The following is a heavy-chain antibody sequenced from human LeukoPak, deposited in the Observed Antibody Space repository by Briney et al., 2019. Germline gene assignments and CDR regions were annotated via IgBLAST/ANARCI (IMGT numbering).Heavy chain of an antibody. CDR1: GGSISGYH. J-gene: IGHJ5*02. CDR3: ARKTYCSGGRCYGENWFDP. D-gene: IGHD2-15*01. CDR2: IYYTGNA. V-gene: IGHV4-59*08. Sequence: SETLSLTCTVTGGSISGYHWNWIRQSPGKGLEWIANIYYTGNADYNPSLKSRVTISVDTSKNEIYLILSSVTAADTAVYYCARKTYCSGGRCYGENWFDPWGQGTLVTVSS.